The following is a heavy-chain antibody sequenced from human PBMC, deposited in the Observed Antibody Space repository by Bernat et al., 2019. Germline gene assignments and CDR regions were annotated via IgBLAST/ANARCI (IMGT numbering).Heavy chain of an antibody. D-gene: IGHD3-9*01. CDR3: ARGIIYYDILTVKLGFDY. V-gene: IGHV1-18*01. CDR1: GYTFTSYG. Sequence: QVQLVQSGAEVKKPGASVKVSCKASGYTFTSYGISWVRQAPGQGLEWLGWFSAYNGNTNYAQKLQGRVTMTTDHSTTTAYMALRSLRYDETAVYYWARGIIYYDILTVKLGFDYWGQGTLVTGAS. J-gene: IGHJ4*02. CDR2: FSAYNGNT.